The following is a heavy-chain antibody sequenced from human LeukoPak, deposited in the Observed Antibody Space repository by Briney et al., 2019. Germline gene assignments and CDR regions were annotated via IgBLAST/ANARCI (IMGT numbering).Heavy chain of an antibody. CDR2: IYGGDRS. D-gene: IGHD3-3*01. J-gene: IGHJ4*02. V-gene: IGHV3-53*05. Sequence: GGSLRLSCAASGFTVSNNYMSWVRQAPGKGLEWVSVIYGGDRSYYTDSVKGRFTISRDNSKNTLYLQMNSLRAEDTAVYYCARGSSITIFGVDSPSDYWGQGTLVTVSS. CDR3: ARGSSITIFGVDSPSDY. CDR1: GFTVSNNY.